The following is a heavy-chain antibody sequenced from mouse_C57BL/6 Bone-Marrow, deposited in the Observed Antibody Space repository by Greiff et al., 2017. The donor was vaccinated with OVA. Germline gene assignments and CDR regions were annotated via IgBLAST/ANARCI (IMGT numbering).Heavy chain of an antibody. Sequence: QVQLQQPGAELVRPGSSVKLSCKASGYTFISYWMDWVKQRPGQGLEWIGNIYPSDSETHYNQKFKDKATLTVDKSSSTAYMQLSSLTSEDSAVYYCASEGIYDVYYGYFDVWGTGTTVTVSS. J-gene: IGHJ1*03. D-gene: IGHD2-3*01. CDR1: GYTFISYW. V-gene: IGHV1-61*01. CDR2: IYPSDSET. CDR3: ASEGIYDVYYGYFDV.